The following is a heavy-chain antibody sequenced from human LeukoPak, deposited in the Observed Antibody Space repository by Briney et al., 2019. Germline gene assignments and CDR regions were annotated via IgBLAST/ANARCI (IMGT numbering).Heavy chain of an antibody. CDR3: ARGVIVVVPYYFDY. J-gene: IGHJ4*02. D-gene: IGHD3-22*01. CDR1: GGSISSGDYY. V-gene: IGHV4-30-4*08. Sequence: SQTLSLTCTVSGGSISSGDYYWSWIRQPPGKGLEWIGEINHSGSTNYNPSLKSRVTISVDTSKNQFSLKLSSVTAADTAVYYCARGVIVVVPYYFDYWGQGTLVTVSS. CDR2: INHSGST.